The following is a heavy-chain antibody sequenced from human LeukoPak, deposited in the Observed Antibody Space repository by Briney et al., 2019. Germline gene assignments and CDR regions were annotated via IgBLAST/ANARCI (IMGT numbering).Heavy chain of an antibody. J-gene: IGHJ5*02. CDR3: ARDDCTNGHGWFDP. CDR1: GGSISSGDYY. CDR2: IYYSGST. V-gene: IGHV4-30-4*08. D-gene: IGHD2-8*01. Sequence: SETLSLTCTVSGGSISSGDYYWSWIRQPPGKGLEWIGYIYYSGSTYYNPSLKSRVTISVDTSKNQFSLKLSPVTAADTAVYYCARDDCTNGHGWFDPWGQGTLVTVSS.